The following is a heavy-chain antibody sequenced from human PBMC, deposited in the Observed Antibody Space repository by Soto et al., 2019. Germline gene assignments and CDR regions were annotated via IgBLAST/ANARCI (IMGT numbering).Heavy chain of an antibody. Sequence: QVQLVESGGGVVQPGRSLRLSCAASGFTFSSYAMYWVRQAPGKGLEWVAVISYDGNNKYYADSVKGRFTISRDNSKNTLYLQMNSLRTEDIAVYYCARAGCDGGSCYTLVGLRYGMDVWGQGTTVTVSS. CDR1: GFTFSSYA. D-gene: IGHD2-15*01. V-gene: IGHV3-30-3*01. CDR2: ISYDGNNK. CDR3: ARAGCDGGSCYTLVGLRYGMDV. J-gene: IGHJ6*02.